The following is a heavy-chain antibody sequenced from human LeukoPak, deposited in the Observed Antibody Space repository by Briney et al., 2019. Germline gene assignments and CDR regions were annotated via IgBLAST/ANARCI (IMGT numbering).Heavy chain of an antibody. CDR3: ARDIVMVTAIQDY. Sequence: GGSLRLSCAASGISFSTYAMSWVRQAPGKGLEWLSAISGRGRDTYYADSVKGRFTISRDNAKNSLYLQMNSLRSEDTAVYFCARDIVMVTAIQDYWGQGTLVTVSS. V-gene: IGHV3-21*01. D-gene: IGHD2-21*02. J-gene: IGHJ4*02. CDR2: ISGRGRDT. CDR1: GISFSTYA.